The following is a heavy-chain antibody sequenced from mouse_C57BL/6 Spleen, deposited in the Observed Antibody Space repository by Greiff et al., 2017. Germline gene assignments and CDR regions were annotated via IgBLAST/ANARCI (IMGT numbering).Heavy chain of an antibody. CDR3: ASEGSYYYGLDY. D-gene: IGHD1-1*01. CDR1: GYAFSSYW. J-gene: IGHJ2*01. V-gene: IGHV1-80*01. Sequence: QVQLKESGAELVKPGASVKISCKASGYAFSSYWMNWVKQRPGKGLEWIGQIYPGDGDTNYNGKFKGKATLTADKSSSTAYMQLSSLTSEDSAVYFCASEGSYYYGLDYWGQGTTLTVSS. CDR2: IYPGDGDT.